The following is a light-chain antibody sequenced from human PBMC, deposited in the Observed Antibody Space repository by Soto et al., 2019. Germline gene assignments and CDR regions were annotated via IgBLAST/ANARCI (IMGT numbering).Light chain of an antibody. CDR2: GNS. Sequence: QSVLTQPPSVSGAPGQRVTIPCTGSSSNIGAGCDVHWYQQLPGTAPKLLIYGNSNRPSGVPDRFSGSKSGTSASLAITGLQAEDEADYYCQSYDSSLSALYVFGTGTKVTVL. J-gene: IGLJ1*01. CDR1: SSNIGAGCD. CDR3: QSYDSSLSALYV. V-gene: IGLV1-40*01.